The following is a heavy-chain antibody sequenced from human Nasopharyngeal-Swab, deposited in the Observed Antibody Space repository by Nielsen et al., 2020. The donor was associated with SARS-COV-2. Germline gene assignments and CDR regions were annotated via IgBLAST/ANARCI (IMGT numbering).Heavy chain of an antibody. Sequence: GGSLRLSCAASGFSFRTYWMHWVRQSPGKGLLWVSRIDTDEAITNYADSVKGRFTISRDNAKNTLYLQMNSLRADDTAVYYCARDVGGRDNYWGQGALVTVSS. CDR2: IDTDEAIT. V-gene: IGHV3-74*01. J-gene: IGHJ4*02. CDR3: ARDVGGRDNY. CDR1: GFSFRTYW. D-gene: IGHD2-15*01.